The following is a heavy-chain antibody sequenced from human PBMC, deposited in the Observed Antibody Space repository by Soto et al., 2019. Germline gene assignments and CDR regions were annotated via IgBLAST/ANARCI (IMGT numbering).Heavy chain of an antibody. J-gene: IGHJ6*02. Sequence: GASVKVSCKASGYTFTSYAMHWLRQAPGQRLEWMGWINAGNGNTKYSQKFQGRVTITRDTSASTAYMELSSLRSEDTAVYYCAVGGNSRLAYYYYGMDVWGQGTTVTVSS. V-gene: IGHV1-3*01. CDR1: GYTFTSYA. CDR2: INAGNGNT. D-gene: IGHD2-21*02. CDR3: AVGGNSRLAYYYYGMDV.